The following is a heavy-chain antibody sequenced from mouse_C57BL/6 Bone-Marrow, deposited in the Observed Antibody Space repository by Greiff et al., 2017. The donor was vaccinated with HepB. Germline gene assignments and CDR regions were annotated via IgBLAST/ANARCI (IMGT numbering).Heavy chain of an antibody. J-gene: IGHJ1*03. CDR2: ISYSGST. V-gene: IGHV3-8*01. CDR1: GYSITSDY. D-gene: IGHD1-1*01. CDR3: ARYPYYYGSSYGYFDV. Sequence: VQLQQSGPGLAKPSQTLSLTCSVTGYSITSDYWNWIRKFPGNKLEYMGYISYSGSTYYNPSLKSRISITRDTSKNQYYLHLNSVTTEDTATYYCARYPYYYGSSYGYFDVWGTGTTVTVSS.